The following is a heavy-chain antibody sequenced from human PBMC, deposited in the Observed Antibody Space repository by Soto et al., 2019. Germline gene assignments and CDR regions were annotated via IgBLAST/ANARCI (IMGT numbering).Heavy chain of an antibody. D-gene: IGHD3-16*01. CDR1: GVSISSYS. J-gene: IGHJ5*02. CDR2: MFYGGTT. CDR3: ARDKTFYYDNGWFDP. V-gene: IGHV4-59*01. Sequence: PSETLSLTCTISGVSISSYSWSWIRQPPGKGLEWIGYMFYGGTTNYNPSLKSRVTILVDTSKNQFSLKLTSVTAADTAVYYCARDKTFYYDNGWFDPWGQGTLVTVSS.